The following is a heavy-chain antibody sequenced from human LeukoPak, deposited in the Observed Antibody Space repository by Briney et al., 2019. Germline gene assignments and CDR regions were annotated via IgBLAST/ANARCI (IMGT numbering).Heavy chain of an antibody. CDR1: GYSISSGYY. J-gene: IGHJ4*02. Sequence: SETLSLTCIVSGYSISSGYYWGWIRQSPGKGLEWIGSIYHSGSTYYNPSLKSRVTMSVDTSKNQFSLKLNSVTASDTAVYYCARADTVSTGPDFWGQGTLITVSS. D-gene: IGHD1-1*01. V-gene: IGHV4-38-2*02. CDR3: ARADTVSTGPDF. CDR2: IYHSGST.